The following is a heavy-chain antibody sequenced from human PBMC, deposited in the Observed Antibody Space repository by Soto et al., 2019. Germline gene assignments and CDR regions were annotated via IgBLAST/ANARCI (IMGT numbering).Heavy chain of an antibody. CDR1: GYSFSSYR. V-gene: IGHV1-18*01. CDR2: ISGHSGNT. Sequence: QVQLVQSGPEVKQPGASVKVSCKAFGYSFSSYRITWVRQAPGQGLEWMGWISGHSGNTQYAQKVQGRVTLTTDSSTNTAYMGIRSLTSDDTAVDYCARDLSAGATAYWGQGSLVTVSS. CDR3: ARDLSAGATAY. D-gene: IGHD1-26*01. J-gene: IGHJ4*02.